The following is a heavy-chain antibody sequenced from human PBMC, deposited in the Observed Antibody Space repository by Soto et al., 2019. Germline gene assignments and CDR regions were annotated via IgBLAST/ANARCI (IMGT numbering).Heavy chain of an antibody. V-gene: IGHV3-66*04. J-gene: IGHJ5*02. Sequence: GGSLRLSCAASGFTVNSNYMSWGRQAPGKGLEWGSVIYSDGSTYYAESVKGRVIISRDNSTNTLYFQMNSLRAEDTAVYYCARLHCITTRCYANNWSDPWGQGNLVTVSS. CDR2: IYSDGST. CDR3: ARLHCITTRCYANNWSDP. D-gene: IGHD2-2*01. CDR1: GFTVNSNY.